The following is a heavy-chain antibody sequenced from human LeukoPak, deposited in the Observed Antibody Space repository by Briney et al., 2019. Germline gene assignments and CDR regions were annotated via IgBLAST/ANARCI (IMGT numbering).Heavy chain of an antibody. CDR2: FDPEDGET. Sequence: GASVKVSCKVSGYTLTELSMHWVRQAPGKGLEWMGGFDPEDGETIYAHKFQGRVTMTEDTSTDTAYMELSSLRSEDTAVYYCATRPKLYCSSTSCYVSDYWGQGTLVTVSS. J-gene: IGHJ4*02. CDR3: ATRPKLYCSSTSCYVSDY. D-gene: IGHD2-2*01. V-gene: IGHV1-24*01. CDR1: GYTLTELS.